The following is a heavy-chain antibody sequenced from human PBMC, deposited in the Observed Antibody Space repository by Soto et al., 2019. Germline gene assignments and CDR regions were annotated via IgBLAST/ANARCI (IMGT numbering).Heavy chain of an antibody. D-gene: IGHD6-19*01. Sequence: QVQLEESGGGLVKPGGSLRLSCAASGFTFSAVYMSWIRQAPNKGLEYISYISSSGTSANYADSVKGRLTISRDNAKNSLYLQMNSLRAEVTAVYYCARDRGAVTGQYFDYWGQGALVTVSS. V-gene: IGHV3-11*05. J-gene: IGHJ4*02. CDR3: ARDRGAVTGQYFDY. CDR1: GFTFSAVY. CDR2: ISSSGTSA.